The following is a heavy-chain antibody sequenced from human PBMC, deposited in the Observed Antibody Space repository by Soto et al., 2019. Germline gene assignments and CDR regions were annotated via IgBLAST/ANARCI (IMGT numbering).Heavy chain of an antibody. D-gene: IGHD3-10*01. Sequence: ASVKVSCKAAGYTLTSYARHWVRQAPGQRLEWMGWINAGNGNTKYSQKFQGRVTITRDTSASTAYMELSSLRSEDTAVYYCARGSGLTYFDYWGQGTLVTVSS. CDR2: INAGNGNT. J-gene: IGHJ4*02. CDR1: GYTLTSYA. CDR3: ARGSGLTYFDY. V-gene: IGHV1-3*01.